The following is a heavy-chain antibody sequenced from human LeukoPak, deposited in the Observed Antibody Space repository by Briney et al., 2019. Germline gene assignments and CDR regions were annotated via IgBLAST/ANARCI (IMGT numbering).Heavy chain of an antibody. D-gene: IGHD3-16*01. CDR2: INHSGST. J-gene: IGHJ4*02. V-gene: IGHV4-34*01. CDR3: ARGRHNRNRGSSRTYYFDY. Sequence: SETLSLTCAVYGGSFSGYYWSWIRQPPGKGLEWIGEINHSGSTNYNPSLKSRVTISVDTSKNQFSLKLSSVTAADTAVYYRARGRHNRNRGSSRTYYFDYWGQGTLVTVSS. CDR1: GGSFSGYY.